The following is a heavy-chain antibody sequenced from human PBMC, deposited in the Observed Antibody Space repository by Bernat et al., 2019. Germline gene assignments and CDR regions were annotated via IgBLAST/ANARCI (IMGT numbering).Heavy chain of an antibody. D-gene: IGHD3-9*01. V-gene: IGHV3-30*18. Sequence: QVQLVESGGGVVQPGRSLRLSCAASGFTFSSYGMHWVRQAPGKGLAWVAVISYDGSNKYFADSVKGRFTISRDNSKNTLYLQMNSLRAEDTAVYYCAKAYDILTGYYLGLDYWGQGTLVTVSS. CDR3: AKAYDILTGYYLGLDY. J-gene: IGHJ4*02. CDR2: ISYDGSNK. CDR1: GFTFSSYG.